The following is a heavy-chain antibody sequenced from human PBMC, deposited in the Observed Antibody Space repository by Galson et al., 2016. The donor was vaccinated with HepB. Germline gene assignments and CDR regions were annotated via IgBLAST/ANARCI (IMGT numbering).Heavy chain of an antibody. CDR3: ARGASPGFIDY. CDR1: GFIFSDNY. Sequence: SLRLSCAASGFIFSDNYMTWIRQAPGKGLEWISYSGSSGSPIYYADSVKGRFTISRDYAKSSLYLQMSSLRADDTAVYYCARGASPGFIDYWGRGTLVTVSS. J-gene: IGHJ4*02. D-gene: IGHD3-16*01. V-gene: IGHV3-11*01. CDR2: SGSSGSPI.